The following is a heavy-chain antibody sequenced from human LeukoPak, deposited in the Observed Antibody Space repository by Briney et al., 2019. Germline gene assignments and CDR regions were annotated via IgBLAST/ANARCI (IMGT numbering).Heavy chain of an antibody. D-gene: IGHD6-13*01. J-gene: IGHJ4*02. CDR1: GGSFSGYY. CDR3: ARRGIAAMGY. V-gene: IGHV4-34*12. CDR2: IIHSGST. Sequence: SETLSLTCAVYGGSFSGYYWSWIRQPPGKGLEWIGEIIHSGSTNYNPSLKSRVTISVDTSKNQFSLKLSSVTAADTAVYYCARRGIAAMGYWGQGTLVTVSS.